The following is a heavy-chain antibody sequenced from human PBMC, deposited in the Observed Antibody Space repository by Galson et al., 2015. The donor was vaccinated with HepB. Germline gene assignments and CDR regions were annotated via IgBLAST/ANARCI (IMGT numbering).Heavy chain of an antibody. CDR1: GYTFTSYY. Sequence: SVKVSCKASGYTFTSYYMHWVRQAPGQGLEWMGIINPSGGSTSYAQKFQGRVTMTRDTSTSTVYMELSRLRSDDTAVYYCARDADLKTGYSSSWYPLDYWGQGTLVTVSS. J-gene: IGHJ4*02. V-gene: IGHV1-46*01. D-gene: IGHD6-13*01. CDR3: ARDADLKTGYSSSWYPLDY. CDR2: INPSGGST.